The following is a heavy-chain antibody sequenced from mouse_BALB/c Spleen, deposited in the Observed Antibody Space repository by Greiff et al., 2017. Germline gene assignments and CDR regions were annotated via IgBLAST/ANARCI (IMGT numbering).Heavy chain of an antibody. CDR1: GFTFSSYA. V-gene: IGHV5-9-4*01. CDR3: ARGGDYDGYYAMDY. D-gene: IGHD2-4*01. Sequence: EVKVEESGGGLVKPGGSLKLSCAASGFTFSSYAMSWVRQSPEKRLEWVAEISSGGSYTYYPDTVTGRFTISRDNAKNTLYLEMSSLRSEDTAMYYCARGGDYDGYYAMDYWGQGTSVTVAS. J-gene: IGHJ4*01. CDR2: ISSGGSYT.